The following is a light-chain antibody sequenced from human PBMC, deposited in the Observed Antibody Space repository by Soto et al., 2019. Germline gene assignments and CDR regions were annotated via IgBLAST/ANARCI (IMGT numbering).Light chain of an antibody. J-gene: IGKJ2*01. V-gene: IGKV1-5*03. CDR1: QTINNW. Sequence: DIQMTQSPSTLPASVGDRVTITCRASQTINNWLAWYQQKPGKAPKLLIYKTPSLQSGVPSRFSGSGSGTEFTLTISCLQPDDFATYYCQQYSSYSVYTFGQGTKVEIK. CDR3: QQYSSYSVYT. CDR2: KTP.